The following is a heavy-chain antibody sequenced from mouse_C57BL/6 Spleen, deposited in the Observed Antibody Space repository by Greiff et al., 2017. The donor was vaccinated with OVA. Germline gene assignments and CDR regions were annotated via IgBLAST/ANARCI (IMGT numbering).Heavy chain of an antibody. J-gene: IGHJ4*01. D-gene: IGHD1-1*01. CDR1: GYTFTDYT. Sequence: VQLQQSGPELVKPGASVKMSCKASGYTFTDYTMHWVKQSHGTSLEWIGYINPNNGGTSYNQKFKGKATLTVNKSSSTAYMELRSLTSYDSSFYYCSLIYYYGSSPFYALDYWGQGTSVPVSS. CDR3: SLIYYYGSSPFYALDY. V-gene: IGHV1-22*01. CDR2: INPNNGGT.